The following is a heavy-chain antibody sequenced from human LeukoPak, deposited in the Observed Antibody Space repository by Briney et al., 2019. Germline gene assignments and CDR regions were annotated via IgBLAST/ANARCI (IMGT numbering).Heavy chain of an antibody. D-gene: IGHD3-10*01. V-gene: IGHV3-74*01. Sequence: GGSLRLSCAASGFTFSSHWMHWVRQLPGKGLAWVSRIHRDGSSTNYADSVKGRFTISRDNAKNTLYLQVNSLRAEDTAIYYCARARPDGASYFDYWGQGILVTVSS. CDR3: ARARPDGASYFDY. CDR2: IHRDGSST. J-gene: IGHJ4*02. CDR1: GFTFSSHW.